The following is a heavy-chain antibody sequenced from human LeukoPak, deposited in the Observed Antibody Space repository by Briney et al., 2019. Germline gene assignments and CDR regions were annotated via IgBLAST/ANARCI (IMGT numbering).Heavy chain of an antibody. CDR1: GFTFSRYG. CDR3: AKKGTPRWKAGAFDI. V-gene: IGHV3-30*02. Sequence: GGSLRLSCAASGFTFSRYGMHWVRQAPGKGLEWVAFIRYDGSNKYYADSVKGRFTISRDNSKNTLYLQMNSLRAEDTAVYYCAKKGTPRWKAGAFDIWGQGTMVTASS. D-gene: IGHD4-23*01. CDR2: IRYDGSNK. J-gene: IGHJ3*02.